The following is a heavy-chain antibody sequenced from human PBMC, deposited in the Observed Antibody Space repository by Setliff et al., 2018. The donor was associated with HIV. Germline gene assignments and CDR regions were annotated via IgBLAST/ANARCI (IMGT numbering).Heavy chain of an antibody. Sequence: SDTLSLTCTVSGDSISSYYWSWIRQPPGRGLEWIGYIYSSGSTNYNPSLKSRVTISVDTSKNQFSLKLSSVTAADTAVYYCGGTSGFFEYFDYWGRGTQVTVSS. V-gene: IGHV4-4*08. J-gene: IGHJ4*02. CDR2: IYSSGST. CDR1: GDSISSYY. D-gene: IGHD3-22*01. CDR3: GGTSGFFEYFDY.